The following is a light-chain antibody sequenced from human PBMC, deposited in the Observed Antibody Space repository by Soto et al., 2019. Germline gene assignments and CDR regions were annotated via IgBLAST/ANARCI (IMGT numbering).Light chain of an antibody. V-gene: IGLV2-14*01. CDR2: EVS. CDR1: RSDVGGYNY. J-gene: IGLJ1*01. CDR3: SSYTSTSTSV. Sequence: QSALTQPASVSGSPGQSITISCTGTRSDVGGYNYVSWYQQHPGKAPKLMIFEVSNRPSGVSNRFSGSKSGNTASLTISGLQGEDEADYYCSSYTSTSTSVFGTGTKLTVL.